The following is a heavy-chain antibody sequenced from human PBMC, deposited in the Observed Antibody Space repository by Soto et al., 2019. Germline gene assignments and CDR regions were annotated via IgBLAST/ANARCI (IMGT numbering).Heavy chain of an antibody. D-gene: IGHD3-22*01. CDR1: GFTFSSYA. CDR2: ISGSGGST. Sequence: GSLRLSCAASGFTFSSYAMSWVRQAPGKGLEWVSAISGSGGSTYYADSVKGRFTISRDNSKNTLYLQMNSLRAEDTAVYYCAKDGAGMIVVAYYYFDYWGQGTLVTVSS. V-gene: IGHV3-23*01. J-gene: IGHJ4*02. CDR3: AKDGAGMIVVAYYYFDY.